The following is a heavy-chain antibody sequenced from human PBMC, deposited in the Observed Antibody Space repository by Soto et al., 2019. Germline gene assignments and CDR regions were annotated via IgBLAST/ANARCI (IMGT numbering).Heavy chain of an antibody. Sequence: EVQLFESGGGLVEPGESLRLSCAASGFIFKDFAMSWVRQAPGKGLEWVSTITTSDDITYSADSVRGRFTISRDNSANTLFLQMSILRGDDTDTYYCTEGDSSGDFDPSSGYTTPDHWGQGTLVTVSS. V-gene: IGHV3-23*01. CDR3: TEGDSSGDFDPSSGYTTPDH. CDR1: GFIFKDFA. J-gene: IGHJ5*02. CDR2: ITTSDDIT. D-gene: IGHD3-3*01.